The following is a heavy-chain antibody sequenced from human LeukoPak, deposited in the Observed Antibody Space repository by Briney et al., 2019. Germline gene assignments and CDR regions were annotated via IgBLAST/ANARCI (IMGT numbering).Heavy chain of an antibody. V-gene: IGHV4-39*01. CDR2: IYYSGST. J-gene: IGHJ4*02. CDR3: ARSPPRKYQLPYQIDY. CDR1: GGSISSSSYY. D-gene: IGHD2-2*02. Sequence: KASETLSLTCTVSGGSISSSSYYWGWIRQPPGKWLEWIGSIYYSGSTYYNPSLKSRVTISVDTSKNQFSLKLSSVTAADTAVYYCARSPPRKYQLPYQIDYWGQGTLVTVSS.